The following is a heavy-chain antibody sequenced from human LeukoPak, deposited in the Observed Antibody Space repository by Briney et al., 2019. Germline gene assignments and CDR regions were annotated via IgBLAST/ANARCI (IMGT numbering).Heavy chain of an antibody. J-gene: IGHJ4*02. V-gene: IGHV3-23*01. CDR2: INASGGST. D-gene: IGHD6-13*01. CDR1: GFSFSSYA. Sequence: GGSLRLSCKAPGFSFSSYAMNWVRQAPGQGLEWLSVINASGGSTDDADSVKGRFTISRDNSKDTLYLQMHDLRPEDTAIYYCAKDDKGHISSWFFFDSWGRGTQVTVSS. CDR3: AKDDKGHISSWFFFDS.